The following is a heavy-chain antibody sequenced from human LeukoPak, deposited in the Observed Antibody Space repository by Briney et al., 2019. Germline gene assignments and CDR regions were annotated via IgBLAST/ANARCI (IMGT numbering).Heavy chain of an antibody. CDR2: INHSGST. CDR1: GGSFSGYY. J-gene: IGHJ3*02. V-gene: IGHV4-34*01. D-gene: IGHD1-7*01. Sequence: SETLSLTCAVYGGSFSGYYWSWIRQPPGKGLEWIGEINHSGSTNYNPSLKSRVTISVDTSKNQFSLKLSSVTAADTAVYYCARKELLSDAFDIWGQGTMVTVSS. CDR3: ARKELLSDAFDI.